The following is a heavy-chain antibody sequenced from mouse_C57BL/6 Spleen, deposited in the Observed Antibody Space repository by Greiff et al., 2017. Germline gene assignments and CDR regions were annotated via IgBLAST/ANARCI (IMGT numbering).Heavy chain of an antibody. CDR1: GFTFTDYY. CDR2: IRNKANGYTT. J-gene: IGHJ3*01. Sequence: EVNVVESGGGLVQPGGSLSLSCAASGFTFTDYYMSWVRQPPGKALEWLGFIRNKANGYTTEYSASVKGRFTISRDNSQSILYLQMNALRAEDSATYYCARSLGYGSSSWFAYWGQGTLVTVSA. D-gene: IGHD1-1*01. CDR3: ARSLGYGSSSWFAY. V-gene: IGHV7-3*01.